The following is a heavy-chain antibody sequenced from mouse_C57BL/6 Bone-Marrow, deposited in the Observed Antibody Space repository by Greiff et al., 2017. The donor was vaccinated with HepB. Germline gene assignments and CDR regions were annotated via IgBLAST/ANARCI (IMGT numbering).Heavy chain of an antibody. CDR1: GYTFTDYE. Sequence: QVQLKESGAELVRPGASVTLSCKASGYTFTDYEMHWVKQTPVHGLEWIGAIDPETGGTAYNQKFKGKAILTADKSSSTAYMELRSLTSEDSAVYYCTRKGWLLYWGQGTTLTVSS. J-gene: IGHJ2*01. V-gene: IGHV1-15*01. CDR2: IDPETGGT. CDR3: TRKGWLLY. D-gene: IGHD2-3*01.